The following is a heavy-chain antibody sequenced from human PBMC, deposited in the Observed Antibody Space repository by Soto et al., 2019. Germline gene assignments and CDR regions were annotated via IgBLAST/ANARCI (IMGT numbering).Heavy chain of an antibody. CDR3: AREHCGGECYFDP. CDR1: GVSLSSYY. J-gene: IGHJ5*02. CDR2: IYYSGST. Sequence: SETLSLTCTVSGVSLSSYYWSWIRQPPGKGLEWIGYIYYSGSTNYNPSLKSRVTISVDTSKHQFSLKLSSVTAADTAVYYCAREHCGGECYFDPWGQGTLVTVS. D-gene: IGHD2-21*01. V-gene: IGHV4-59*01.